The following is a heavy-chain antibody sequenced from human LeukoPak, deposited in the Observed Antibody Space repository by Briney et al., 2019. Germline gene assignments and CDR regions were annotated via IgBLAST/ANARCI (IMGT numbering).Heavy chain of an antibody. CDR3: ARGGSPSDY. Sequence: GGSLRLSCAASGFTFSSYWMHWVRQRPGKGLVWVSRIHRDGRTTNYADSVKGRFTISRDNAKNTLSLEMNSLRPEDTAVYYCARGGSPSDYWGQGTLVSASS. V-gene: IGHV3-74*01. D-gene: IGHD3-16*01. J-gene: IGHJ4*02. CDR2: IHRDGRTT. CDR1: GFTFSSYW.